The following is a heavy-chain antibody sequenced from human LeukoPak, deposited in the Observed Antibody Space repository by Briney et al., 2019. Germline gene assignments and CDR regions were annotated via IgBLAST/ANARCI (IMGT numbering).Heavy chain of an antibody. V-gene: IGHV3-15*07. D-gene: IGHD1-1*01. Sequence: GGSLRLSCAASGFTFSNAWMNWVRQAPGKGLEWVGRIKNKTDGGTTDYAAPVKGRFTISRDDSKNTLYLQMNSLKTEDTAVYYCTTDEVHGYWGQGTLVTVSS. CDR2: IKNKTDGGTT. J-gene: IGHJ4*02. CDR1: GFTFSNAW. CDR3: TTDEVHGY.